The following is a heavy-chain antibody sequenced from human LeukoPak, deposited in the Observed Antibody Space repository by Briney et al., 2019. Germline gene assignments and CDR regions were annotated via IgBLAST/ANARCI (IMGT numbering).Heavy chain of an antibody. CDR1: GFTFSSNA. CDR3: ARAPDYYGSGSYYPPFDY. Sequence: GGSLRLSCAASGFTFSSNAMHWVRQAPGKGLEWVAVISYDGSNKYYADSVKGRFTISRDNSKNTLYVQMNSLRAEDTAVYYCARAPDYYGSGSYYPPFDYWGQGTLATVSS. J-gene: IGHJ4*02. V-gene: IGHV3-30-3*01. D-gene: IGHD3-10*01. CDR2: ISYDGSNK.